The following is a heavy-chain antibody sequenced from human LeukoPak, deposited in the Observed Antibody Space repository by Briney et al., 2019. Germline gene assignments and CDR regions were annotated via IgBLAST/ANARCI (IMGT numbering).Heavy chain of an antibody. CDR3: ARVRSTSRRAENAFDI. V-gene: IGHV3-23*01. J-gene: IGHJ3*02. D-gene: IGHD2-2*01. CDR1: GFTFSSYA. CDR2: ISGSGGST. Sequence: GGSLRLSCAASGFTFSSYAMSWVRQAPGKGLEWVSAISGSGGSTYYADSVKGRFTISRDNAKNSLYLQMNSLRAEDTAVYYCARVRSTSRRAENAFDIWGQGTMVTVSS.